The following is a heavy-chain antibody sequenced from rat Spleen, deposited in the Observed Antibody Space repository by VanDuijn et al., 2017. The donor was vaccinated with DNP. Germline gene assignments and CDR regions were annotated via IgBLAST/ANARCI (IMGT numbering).Heavy chain of an antibody. V-gene: IGHV5S23*01. CDR1: GFTFSNYD. Sequence: EVQVVESGGHLVQPGRSLKLSCAVSGFTFSNYDMAWVRQVPAKGLEWVASVSPSGGRTYYRDSVKGLFTVSRDNEKSSLFLQMDSLGSEDTATYYCTRRGTTGAMDAWGQGTSVTVSS. D-gene: IGHD1-10*01. CDR2: VSPSGGRT. CDR3: TRRGTTGAMDA. J-gene: IGHJ4*01.